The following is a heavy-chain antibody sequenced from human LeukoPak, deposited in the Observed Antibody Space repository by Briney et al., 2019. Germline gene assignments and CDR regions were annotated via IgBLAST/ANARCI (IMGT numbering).Heavy chain of an antibody. CDR2: ISYDGSNK. D-gene: IGHD1-26*01. CDR1: GFTFSSYG. V-gene: IGHV3-30*18. CDR3: AKDYSGTYYRGADY. Sequence: PGGSLRLSCAASGFTFSSYGMHWVRQAPGKGLEWVAVISYDGSNKYYADSVKGRFTISRDNSKNTLYLQMNSLRAEDTAVYYCAKDYSGTYYRGADYWGQGTLVTVSS. J-gene: IGHJ4*02.